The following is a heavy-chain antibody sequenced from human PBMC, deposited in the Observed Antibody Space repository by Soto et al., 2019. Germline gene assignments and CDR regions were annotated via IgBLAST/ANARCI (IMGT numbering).Heavy chain of an antibody. CDR3: ARGRYCLTGRCFPNWFDS. CDR2: IYKSATT. V-gene: IGHV4-30-4*01. D-gene: IGHD7-27*01. Sequence: SETLSLTCSVSGDSISNLDFFWAWIRQPPGQALEYIGYIYKSATTYYNPPFESRVAISVDTSKSQFSLNVTSVTAADTAVYFCARGRYCLTGRCFPNWFDSWGQGALVTVSS. J-gene: IGHJ5*01. CDR1: GDSISNLDFF.